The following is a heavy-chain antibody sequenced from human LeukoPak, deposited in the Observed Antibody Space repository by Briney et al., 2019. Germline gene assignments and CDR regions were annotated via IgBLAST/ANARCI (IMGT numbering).Heavy chain of an antibody. CDR1: GFTFSSYG. CDR2: ISGSGGST. Sequence: GGSLRLSCAASGFTFSSYGMSWVRQAPGKGLEWVSAISGSGGSTYYADSVKGRFTISRDNSKNTLYLQMNSLRAEDTAVYYCAKDGLNRRYYDYVWGSYNFDYWGQGTLVTVSP. D-gene: IGHD3-16*01. J-gene: IGHJ4*02. CDR3: AKDGLNRRYYDYVWGSYNFDY. V-gene: IGHV3-23*01.